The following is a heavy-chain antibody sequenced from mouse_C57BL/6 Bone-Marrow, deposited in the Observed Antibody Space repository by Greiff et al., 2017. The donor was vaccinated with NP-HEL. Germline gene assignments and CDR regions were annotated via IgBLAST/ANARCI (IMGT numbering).Heavy chain of an antibody. D-gene: IGHD1-1*01. J-gene: IGHJ1*03. CDR1: GYTFTDYY. CDR2: INPNNGGT. V-gene: IGHV1-26*01. CDR3: ARGIYYYCSSFHWYFDV. Sequence: EVQLQQSGPELVKPGASVKISCKASGYTFTDYYMNWVKQSHGKSLEWIGNINPNNGGTSYNQKFKGKATLTVDKSSSTAYMELRSLTSEDSAVYYWARGIYYYCSSFHWYFDVWGTGTTVTVSS.